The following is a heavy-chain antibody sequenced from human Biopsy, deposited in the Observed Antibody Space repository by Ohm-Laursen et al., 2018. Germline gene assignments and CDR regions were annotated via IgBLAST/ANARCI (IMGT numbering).Heavy chain of an antibody. CDR3: AREEDNSGYDYYGMDV. J-gene: IGHJ6*02. V-gene: IGHV1-18*01. Sequence: SSVKVSCKASGYTFPSYGISWVRQAPGQGLEWMGWNSAYNGNRNYAQKFQGRVTMTTDTSTSTAYMELRSLRSDDTAVYFCAREEDNSGYDYYGMDVWGQGTTVTVSS. CDR1: GYTFPSYG. CDR2: NSAYNGNR. D-gene: IGHD3-22*01.